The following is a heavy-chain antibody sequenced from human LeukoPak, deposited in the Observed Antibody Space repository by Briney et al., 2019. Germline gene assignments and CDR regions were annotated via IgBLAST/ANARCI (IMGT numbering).Heavy chain of an antibody. CDR3: AKAGYCTNGVCYTNLFDY. J-gene: IGHJ4*02. D-gene: IGHD2-8*01. V-gene: IGHV3-66*01. CDR2: IYSCGST. CDR1: GFTVSSNY. Sequence: GGSLRLSCAASGFTVSSNYMSWVRHAPGKGLEWVSVIYSCGSTYYADSVKGRFTISRDNSKNTLYLQMNSLRAEDTVVYYCAKAGYCTNGVCYTNLFDYWGQGTLVTVSS.